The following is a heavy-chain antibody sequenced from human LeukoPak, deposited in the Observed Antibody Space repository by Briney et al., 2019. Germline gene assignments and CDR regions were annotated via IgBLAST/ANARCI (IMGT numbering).Heavy chain of an antibody. J-gene: IGHJ6*03. CDR3: ASRDYYYYYMDV. CDR1: GFTFSDYY. V-gene: IGHV3-11*04. D-gene: IGHD3-10*01. Sequence: PGGSLRLSCAASGFTFSDYYMSCIRQAPGKGLEWVSYISSSGSTIYYADSVKGRFNISRDNAKNTLYLQMNSLRAEDTAVYYCASRDYYYYYMDVWGKGTTVTVSS. CDR2: ISSSGSTI.